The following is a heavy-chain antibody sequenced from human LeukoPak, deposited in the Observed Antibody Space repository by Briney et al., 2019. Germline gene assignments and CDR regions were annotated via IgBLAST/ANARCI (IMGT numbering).Heavy chain of an antibody. J-gene: IGHJ4*02. CDR3: ARDSRRYCSSTSCYTVGPFDY. Sequence: SETLSLTCAVYGESFSGYYWSWIRQPPGKGLEWIGRIYTSGSTNYNPSLKSRVTMSVDTSKNQFSLKLSSVTAADTAVYYCARDSRRYCSSTSCYTVGPFDYWGQGTLVTVSS. V-gene: IGHV4-4*07. CDR1: GESFSGYY. D-gene: IGHD2-2*02. CDR2: IYTSGST.